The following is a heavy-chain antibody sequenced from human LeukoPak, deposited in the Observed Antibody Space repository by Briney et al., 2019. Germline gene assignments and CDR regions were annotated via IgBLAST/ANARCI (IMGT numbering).Heavy chain of an antibody. CDR3: ASGGSTIGAMDV. CDR1: GFTFSGYE. D-gene: IGHD3-10*01. J-gene: IGHJ6*02. Sequence: PGGSLRLSCAASGFTFSGYEMNWVRQAPGKGLEWVSYIDTGGSPIYYADSVQGRFTISRDNAKNSLYLQMNSLRDEDTAVYYCASGGSTIGAMDVWGQGSTVTVSS. V-gene: IGHV3-48*03. CDR2: IDTGGSPI.